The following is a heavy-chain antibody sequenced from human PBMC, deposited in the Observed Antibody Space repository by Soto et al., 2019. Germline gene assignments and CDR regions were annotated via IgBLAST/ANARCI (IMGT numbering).Heavy chain of an antibody. Sequence: PGGSLRLSCAASGFTFSSYWMSWVRQAPGKGLEWVANIKQDGSEKYYADSVKGRFTISRDNAKNSLYLQMNSLRDEDTAVYYCARGMYYYDSSGWAYWGQGTLVTVSS. J-gene: IGHJ4*02. D-gene: IGHD3-22*01. V-gene: IGHV3-7*01. CDR2: IKQDGSEK. CDR1: GFTFSSYW. CDR3: ARGMYYYDSSGWAY.